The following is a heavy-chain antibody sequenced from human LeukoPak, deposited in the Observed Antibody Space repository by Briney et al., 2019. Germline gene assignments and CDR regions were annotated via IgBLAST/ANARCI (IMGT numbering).Heavy chain of an antibody. V-gene: IGHV4-59*08. D-gene: IGHD3-16*01. J-gene: IGHJ4*02. Sequence: SETLSLTCTVSGGSISSYYWSWLRQPPGKGLEWIGYIYYTGSTNYNPSLKSRVTISVDTSKNQFSLKLSSVTAADTAVYYCARHTFGSHFDYWGQGTLVTGSS. CDR3: ARHTFGSHFDY. CDR2: IYYTGST. CDR1: GGSISSYY.